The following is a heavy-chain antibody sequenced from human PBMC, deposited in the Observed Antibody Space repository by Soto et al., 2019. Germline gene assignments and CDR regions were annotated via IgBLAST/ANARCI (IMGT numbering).Heavy chain of an antibody. D-gene: IGHD3-3*01. CDR3: ARIFWSGTITEYSFDY. CDR1: GFTFSSYS. J-gene: IGHJ4*02. V-gene: IGHV3-21*01. Sequence: EVQLVESGGGLVKPGGSLRLSCAASGFTFSSYSMYWVRQAPGKGLEWVSSISTTSSYIYYADSVKGRFTISRDNAKNSLYLQMNSLRAEDTAVYYCARIFWSGTITEYSFDYWGQGTRVTVSS. CDR2: ISTTSSYI.